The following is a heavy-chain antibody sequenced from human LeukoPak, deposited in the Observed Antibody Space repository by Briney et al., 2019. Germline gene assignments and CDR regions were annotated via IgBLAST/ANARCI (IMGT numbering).Heavy chain of an antibody. D-gene: IGHD3-10*01. CDR1: GFTFSDHS. V-gene: IGHV3-72*01. CDR2: SRNKATSYAT. CDR3: ARSGVYLGSGDYGMDV. J-gene: IGHJ6*02. Sequence: PGGSLRLSCAASGFTFSDHSLDWVRQAPGKGLEWVGRSRNKATSYATDYAASVKGRFTISRDVSRNSLSLQMNSLKIEDTAVYYCARSGVYLGSGDYGMDVWGQGTTVIVSS.